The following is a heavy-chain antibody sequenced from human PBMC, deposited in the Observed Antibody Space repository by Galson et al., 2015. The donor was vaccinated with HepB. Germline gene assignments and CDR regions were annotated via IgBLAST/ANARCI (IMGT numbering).Heavy chain of an antibody. Sequence: SVKVSCKASGYTFNTYGITYVRQAPGQGLAWVGWINPDNGNTTYAQKPQGRVTMTTDTSTSTAHMELRSLRSADTAVDYCARGPWLGELTGILVLQHWGQGTLVTVSS. CDR1: GYTFNTYG. V-gene: IGHV1-18*04. D-gene: IGHD3-10*01. CDR3: ARGPWLGELTGILVLQH. CDR2: INPDNGNT. J-gene: IGHJ1*01.